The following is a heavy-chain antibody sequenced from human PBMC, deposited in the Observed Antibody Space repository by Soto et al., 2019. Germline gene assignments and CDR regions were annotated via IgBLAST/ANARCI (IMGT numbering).Heavy chain of an antibody. CDR2: IYHSGST. CDR3: ARTTPTYYYDSSGYYN. J-gene: IGHJ4*02. D-gene: IGHD3-22*01. Sequence: TSETLSLTCAVSGGSISSSNWWSWVRQPPGKGLEWIGEIYHSGSTNYNPSLESRVTISVDKSKNQFSLKLSSVTAADTAVYYCARTTPTYYYDSSGYYNWGQGTLVTVSS. V-gene: IGHV4-4*02. CDR1: GGSISSSNW.